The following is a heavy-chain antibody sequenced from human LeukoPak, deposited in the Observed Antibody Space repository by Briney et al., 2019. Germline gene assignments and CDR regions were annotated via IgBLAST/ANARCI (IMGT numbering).Heavy chain of an antibody. CDR3: VRHVGSSWYRNDAFDI. Sequence: PSETLSLTCTVSGGSISSSSYYWGWIRQPPGKGLEWIGSIYYSGSTYYSPSLKSRVTISVDTSKNQFSLKLSSVTAADTAVYYCVRHVGSSWYRNDAFDIWGQGTMVTVSS. V-gene: IGHV4-39*07. D-gene: IGHD6-13*01. CDR2: IYYSGST. CDR1: GGSISSSSYY. J-gene: IGHJ3*02.